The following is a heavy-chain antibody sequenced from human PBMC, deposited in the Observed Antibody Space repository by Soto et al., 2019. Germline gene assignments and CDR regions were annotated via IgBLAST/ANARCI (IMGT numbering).Heavy chain of an antibody. V-gene: IGHV3-53*01. CDR2: IYSGGST. D-gene: IGHD3-9*01. J-gene: IGHJ5*02. Sequence: PGGSLRLSCAASGFTVSSNYMSWVRQAPGKGLEWVSVIYSGGSTYYADSVKGRFTISRDNSKNTLYLQMNSLRAEDTAVYYCARDAFRNYDILTGQGFDPWGQGTLVTVSS. CDR1: GFTVSSNY. CDR3: ARDAFRNYDILTGQGFDP.